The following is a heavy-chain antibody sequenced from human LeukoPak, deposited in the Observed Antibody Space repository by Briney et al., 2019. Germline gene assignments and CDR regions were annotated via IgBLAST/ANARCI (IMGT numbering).Heavy chain of an antibody. D-gene: IGHD2-2*01. CDR1: GFTFSSYW. V-gene: IGHV3-74*01. CDR2: ISTDGSTT. Sequence: GGSLRLSCAASGFTFSSYWMHWVRQAPGKGLVWVSRISTDGSTTTYADSVKGRFTISRDNAKNTLYLQMNSLRAEDTAVYYCARDAVGYCSSTTCPLAYWGQGTLVTVSS. CDR3: ARDAVGYCSSTTCPLAY. J-gene: IGHJ4*02.